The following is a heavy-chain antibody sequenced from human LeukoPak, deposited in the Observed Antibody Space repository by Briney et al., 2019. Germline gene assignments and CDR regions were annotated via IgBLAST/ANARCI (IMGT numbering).Heavy chain of an antibody. V-gene: IGHV4-59*01. D-gene: IGHD1-1*01. CDR3: ARGGSTGTNLNWVDP. J-gene: IGHJ5*02. CDR1: GGSISSYY. CDR2: IYYSGST. Sequence: SETLSLTCTVSGGSISSYYWSWIRQPPGKGLEWIGYIYYSGSTNYNPSLKSRVTISVDTSKNQFSLKLSSVTAADTAVYYCARGGSTGTNLNWVDPWGQGTLVTV.